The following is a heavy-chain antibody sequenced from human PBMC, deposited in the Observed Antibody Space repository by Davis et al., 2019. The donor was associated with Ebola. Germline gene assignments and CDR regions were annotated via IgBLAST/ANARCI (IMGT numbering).Heavy chain of an antibody. CDR2: LNPNSGNT. CDR1: GYTFTSYD. CDR3: ARGRNGGWDFDY. J-gene: IGHJ4*02. Sequence: AASVKVSCKASGYTFTSYDINWVRQATGQGLEWMGWLNPNSGNTDCPQKFQGRVTITTDTSTSTAYMELRSLRSDDTAVYYCARGRNGGWDFDYWGQGTRVTVSS. D-gene: IGHD6-19*01. V-gene: IGHV1-8*01.